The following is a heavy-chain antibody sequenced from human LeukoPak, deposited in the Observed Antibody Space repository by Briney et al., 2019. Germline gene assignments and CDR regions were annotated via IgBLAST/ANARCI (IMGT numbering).Heavy chain of an antibody. CDR2: INPNSGGT. D-gene: IGHD6-13*01. J-gene: IGHJ4*02. CDR1: GYTFTGYY. V-gene: IGHV1-2*02. Sequence: ASVNVSRKASGYTFTGYYMHWVRQAPGQGLEWMGWINPNSGGTNYAQKFQGRVTMTRETSISTAYMELSSLRSDDTAVYYCARDVASDSSLDYWGQGILVTVSS. CDR3: ARDVASDSSLDY.